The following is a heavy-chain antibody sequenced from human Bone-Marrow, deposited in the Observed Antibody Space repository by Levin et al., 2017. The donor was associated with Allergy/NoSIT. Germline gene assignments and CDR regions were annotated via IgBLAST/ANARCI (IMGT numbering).Heavy chain of an antibody. Sequence: PGGSLRLSCTLSGGSMTNYYWTWIRQAPGKGLEWIGSISDTGSTDYNPSLKSRVTISVDTSKNQFSLKLSIVTVADTAVYYCARVSFKDVWSIYYYEMDDWGQGTPVIVSS. CDR3: ARVSFKDVWSIYYYEMDD. D-gene: IGHD3-3*01. CDR2: ISDTGST. V-gene: IGHV4-59*01. CDR1: GGSMTNYY. J-gene: IGHJ6*02.